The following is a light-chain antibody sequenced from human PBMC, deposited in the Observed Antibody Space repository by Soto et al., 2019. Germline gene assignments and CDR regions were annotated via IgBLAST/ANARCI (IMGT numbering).Light chain of an antibody. J-gene: IGKJ1*01. Sequence: DVQMTQSPSSLSASVGDRVTITCRASQSITSYLNWYQQKPGKAPKLLINGASSLQSGVLARFSGSGSGSGTEYILTISSLQPEDFATYYCQQSYSIPWTFGQGTKVEIK. CDR3: QQSYSIPWT. CDR1: QSITSY. CDR2: GAS. V-gene: IGKV1-39*01.